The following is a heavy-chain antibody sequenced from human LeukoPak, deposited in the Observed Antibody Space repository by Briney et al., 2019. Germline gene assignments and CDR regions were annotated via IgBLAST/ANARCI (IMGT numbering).Heavy chain of an antibody. D-gene: IGHD2-2*01. J-gene: IGHJ5*02. CDR3: ARDYCSSTSCEGWFDP. CDR1: GGSISSYY. Sequence: PSETLSLTCTVSGGSISSYYWSWIRQPPGKGLEGIGYIYYSGSTNYNPSLKSRVTILVDKSKNQFSLKLSSVTAADTAVYYCARDYCSSTSCEGWFDPWGQGTLVTVSS. CDR2: IYYSGST. V-gene: IGHV4-59*01.